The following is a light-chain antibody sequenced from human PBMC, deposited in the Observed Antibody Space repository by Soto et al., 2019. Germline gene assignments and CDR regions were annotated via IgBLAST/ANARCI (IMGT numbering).Light chain of an antibody. Sequence: QSVLTQQPSASGTPGQIVAISCSGRSSNIGSNTVTWYQQLPGTAPKLLIYSTSQRSSGVPGRFSGSKSGASASLSISGLQSEDEADYYCAAWDDRLDVYVFGTGTKVTVL. CDR2: STS. J-gene: IGLJ1*01. V-gene: IGLV1-44*01. CDR3: AAWDDRLDVYV. CDR1: SSNIGSNT.